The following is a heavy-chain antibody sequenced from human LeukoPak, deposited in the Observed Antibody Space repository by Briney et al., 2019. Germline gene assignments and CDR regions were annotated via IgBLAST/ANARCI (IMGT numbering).Heavy chain of an antibody. V-gene: IGHV1-8*01. J-gene: IGHJ4*02. CDR2: MNPNSGNT. Sequence: GASVKVSCKASGYTFTSYDINWVRQATGQGLEWMGWMNPNSGNTGYAQKFQGRVTMTRNTSISTAYMELSSLRSEDTVVYYCARVLSMVGGAPCFDYWGQGTLVTVSS. CDR3: ARVLSMVGGAPCFDY. CDR1: GYTFTSYD. D-gene: IGHD3-10*01.